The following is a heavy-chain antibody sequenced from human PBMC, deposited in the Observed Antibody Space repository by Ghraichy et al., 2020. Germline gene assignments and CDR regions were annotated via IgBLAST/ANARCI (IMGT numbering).Heavy chain of an antibody. CDR2: IYTSANT. CDR1: GASISSYY. V-gene: IGHV4-4*09. J-gene: IGHJ5*02. Sequence: SETLSLTCTVSGASISSYYWSWIRQPPGKGLEWIGYIYTSANTNYNPSHKSRVTISLDTSKNQFSLKLSSVTAADTAVYYCARHVTTYASGWFRFDPWGQGTLVTVSS. D-gene: IGHD6-19*01. CDR3: ARHVTTYASGWFRFDP.